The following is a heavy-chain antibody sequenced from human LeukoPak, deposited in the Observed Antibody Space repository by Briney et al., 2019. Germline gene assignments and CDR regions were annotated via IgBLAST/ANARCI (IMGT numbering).Heavy chain of an antibody. Sequence: KSSETLSLTCAVYGGSFSGYHWSWIRQPPGKGLEWIGEINHSGSTNYNPSLKSRVTISVDTSKNQFSLKLSSVTAADTAVYYCARGGLRFLEWLLPFAYWGQGTLVTVSS. CDR2: INHSGST. CDR1: GGSFSGYH. D-gene: IGHD3-3*01. J-gene: IGHJ4*02. V-gene: IGHV4-34*01. CDR3: ARGGLRFLEWLLPFAY.